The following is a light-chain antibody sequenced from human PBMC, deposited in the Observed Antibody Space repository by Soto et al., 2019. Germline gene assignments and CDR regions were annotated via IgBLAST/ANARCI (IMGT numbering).Light chain of an antibody. Sequence: EVVMTQSPATVSVSPWEGVTLSCRASQTISNDLAWYQQKPGQAPRLLIYGASTRATGVPARSSGGGSGTEFSLTISSLQSEDFAFYYCQQNNKWPPVTFGGGTKVDIK. CDR1: QTISND. CDR3: QQNNKWPPVT. J-gene: IGKJ4*01. CDR2: GAS. V-gene: IGKV3-15*01.